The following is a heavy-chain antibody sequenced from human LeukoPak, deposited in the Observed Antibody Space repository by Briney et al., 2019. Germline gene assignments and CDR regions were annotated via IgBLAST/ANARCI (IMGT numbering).Heavy chain of an antibody. CDR2: FDPEDGET. J-gene: IGHJ3*02. V-gene: IGHV1-24*01. D-gene: IGHD3-22*01. CDR3: ATVPTNMIVVLGAFDI. CDR1: GGTFSSYA. Sequence: ASVKVSCKASGGTFSSYAISWVRQAPGKGLEWMGGFDPEDGETIYAQKFQGRVTMTEDTSTDTAYMELSSLRSEDTAVYYCATVPTNMIVVLGAFDIWGQGTMVTVSS.